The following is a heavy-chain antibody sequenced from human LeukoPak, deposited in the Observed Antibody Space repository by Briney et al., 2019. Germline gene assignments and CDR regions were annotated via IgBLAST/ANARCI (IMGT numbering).Heavy chain of an antibody. CDR1: GYTFTSYY. V-gene: IGHV1-46*01. CDR3: ARVGDGYNPALARGGDWFDP. J-gene: IGHJ5*02. Sequence: GASVKVSCKASGYTFTSYYMHWVRQAPGQGLEWMGIINPSGGSTSYAQKFQGRVTMTRDTSTSTVYMELSSLRSEDTAVYYCARVGDGYNPALARGGDWFDPWGQGTLVTVSS. CDR2: INPSGGST. D-gene: IGHD5-24*01.